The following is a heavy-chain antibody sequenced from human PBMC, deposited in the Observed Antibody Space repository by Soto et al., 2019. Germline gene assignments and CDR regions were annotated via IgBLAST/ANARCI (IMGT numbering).Heavy chain of an antibody. Sequence: LRLSCAASVFTFSSYGVNWVRQAPGKGLEWVSYISSVISIIHYADSVKGRFTISRDNAKNSLYLQMNSLRDEDTAVYYCASGKGDYVYGMDVWGQGTTITVSS. CDR3: ASGKGDYVYGMDV. D-gene: IGHD1-26*01. CDR2: ISSVISII. V-gene: IGHV3-48*02. J-gene: IGHJ6*02. CDR1: VFTFSSYG.